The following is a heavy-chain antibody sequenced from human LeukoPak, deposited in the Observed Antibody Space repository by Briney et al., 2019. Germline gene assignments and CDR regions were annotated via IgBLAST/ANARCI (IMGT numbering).Heavy chain of an antibody. CDR1: GFTFSSYA. V-gene: IGHV3-23*01. Sequence: GGSLRLSCGASGFTFSSYAMSWVRHAPGKGLEWVSAISGSGGSTYYADSVKGRFTISRDNSKNTLYLQINSLRAEDTAVYYCAKVKEILVPFDYWGQGALVTVSS. J-gene: IGHJ4*02. CDR3: AKVKEILVPFDY. D-gene: IGHD6-13*01. CDR2: ISGSGGST.